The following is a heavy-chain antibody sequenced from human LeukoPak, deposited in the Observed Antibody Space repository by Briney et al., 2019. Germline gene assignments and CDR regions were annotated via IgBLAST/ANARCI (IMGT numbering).Heavy chain of an antibody. CDR3: ARHPFATPFDY. Sequence: PSETLSLTCSVSGGSISGYYWSWIRQPPGQGLEWIGYMYETGHTMYNSSLKSRATMSLDTSKNHFSLRLTFVTAADTAVYYCARHPFATPFDYWGPGTLVTLSS. V-gene: IGHV4-59*08. CDR2: MYETGHT. J-gene: IGHJ4*02. D-gene: IGHD2-15*01. CDR1: GGSISGYY.